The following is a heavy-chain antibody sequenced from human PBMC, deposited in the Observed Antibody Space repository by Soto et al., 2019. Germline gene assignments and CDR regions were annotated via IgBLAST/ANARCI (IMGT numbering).Heavy chain of an antibody. CDR2: IYPGDSDT. J-gene: IGHJ1*01. CDR1: GYSFTSYW. Sequence: PGESLKISCKGSGYSFTSYWIGWVRQMPRKGLEWMGIIYPGDSDTRYSPSFQGQVTISADKSISTAYLQWSSLKASDTAMYYCARVHQQWPKVLAEYFQHWARAPWSPSPQ. D-gene: IGHD6-19*01. CDR3: ARVHQQWPKVLAEYFQH. V-gene: IGHV5-51*01.